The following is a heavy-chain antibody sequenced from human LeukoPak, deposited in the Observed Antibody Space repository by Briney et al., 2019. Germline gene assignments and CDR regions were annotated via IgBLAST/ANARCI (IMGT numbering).Heavy chain of an antibody. V-gene: IGHV3-48*01. Sequence: GGSLRLSCSASGFTFSSYSMNWVRQAPGKGLEWVSYISSSSSTIYYADSVKGRFTISRDNAKNSLYPQMNSLRAEDTAVYYCARDQGVRGVFWGQGTLVTVSS. D-gene: IGHD3-10*01. CDR2: ISSSSSTI. CDR1: GFTFSSYS. J-gene: IGHJ4*02. CDR3: ARDQGVRGVF.